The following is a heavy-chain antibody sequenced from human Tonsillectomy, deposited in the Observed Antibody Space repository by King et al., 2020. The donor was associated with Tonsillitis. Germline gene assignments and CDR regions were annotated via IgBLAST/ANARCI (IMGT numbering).Heavy chain of an antibody. CDR2: IHHSGST. D-gene: IGHD3-10*01. V-gene: IGHV4-4*02. CDR3: ERSGGDYYGSGSHYNFFDY. J-gene: IGHJ4*02. CDR1: GGSISGSNW. Sequence: VQLQESGPGLVKPSGTLSLTCAVSGGSISGSNWWNWVRQPPGKGLEWIGEIHHSGSTNYNPSLKSRVTISVDKSKNQFSLKLSSVTAADTAVYYCERSGGDYYGSGSHYNFFDYWGQGTLVTVSS.